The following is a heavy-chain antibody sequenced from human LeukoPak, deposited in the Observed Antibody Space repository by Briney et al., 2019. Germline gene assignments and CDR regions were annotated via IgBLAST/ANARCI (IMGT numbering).Heavy chain of an antibody. CDR1: GYAFTGYY. CDR3: ARDLGDIVVVPAARYYYYYGTDV. D-gene: IGHD2-2*01. Sequence: GASVKVSCKASGYAFTGYYMHWVRQAPGQGLEWMGWINPNSGGTNYAQKFQGRVTMTRDTSISTAYMELSRLRSDDTAVYYCARDLGDIVVVPAARYYYYYGTDVWGQGTTVTVSS. J-gene: IGHJ6*02. V-gene: IGHV1-2*02. CDR2: INPNSGGT.